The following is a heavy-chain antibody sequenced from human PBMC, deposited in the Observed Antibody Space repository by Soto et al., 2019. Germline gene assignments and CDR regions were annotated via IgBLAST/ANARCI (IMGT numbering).Heavy chain of an antibody. CDR1: GGSFSGYY. D-gene: IGHD3-3*01. V-gene: IGHV4-34*01. J-gene: IGHJ4*02. CDR2: INHSGST. CDR3: ARHPNDRRIFGVVYAFDY. Sequence: PSETLSLTCAVYGGSFSGYYWSWIRQPPGKGLEWIGEINHSGSTNYNPSLKSRVTISVDTSKNQFSLKLSSVAAADTAVYYCARHPNDRRIFGVVYAFDYWGQGTLVTVSS.